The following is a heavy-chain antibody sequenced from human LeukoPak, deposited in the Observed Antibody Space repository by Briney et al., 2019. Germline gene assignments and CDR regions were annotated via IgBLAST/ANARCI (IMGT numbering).Heavy chain of an antibody. CDR3: SSQISRGGN. CDR1: GFSFSTYW. V-gene: IGHV3-74*01. D-gene: IGHD3-16*01. CDR2: ITPDGSST. J-gene: IGHJ4*02. Sequence: PGGSLRLSCAASGFSFSTYWMHWVRQVPGKEPEWVSHITPDGSSTNYADSVKGRFTISRDNAKNTLYLQMNSLRAEDTAVYYCSSQISRGGNWGQGTLVTVSS.